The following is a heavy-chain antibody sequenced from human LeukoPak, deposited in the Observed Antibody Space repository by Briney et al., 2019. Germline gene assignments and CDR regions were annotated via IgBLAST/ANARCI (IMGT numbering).Heavy chain of an antibody. V-gene: IGHV4-30-4*01. D-gene: IGHD2-15*01. CDR2: IYCSGST. Sequence: PSETLSLTCTVSGGSISNGDYYWSWIRQPPGKGLEWIGYIYCSGSTYYNPSLKSRVTISEDTSKNQFSLKLSSVTAADTAVYYCARGYCSGGNCYRYGMDVWGQGTTVTVSS. J-gene: IGHJ6*02. CDR1: GGSISNGDYY. CDR3: ARGYCSGGNCYRYGMDV.